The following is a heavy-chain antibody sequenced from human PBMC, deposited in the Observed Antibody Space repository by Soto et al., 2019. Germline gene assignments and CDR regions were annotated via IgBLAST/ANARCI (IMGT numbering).Heavy chain of an antibody. CDR3: ARGLKNYYAMDV. CDR2: LNSDGSSK. V-gene: IGHV3-74*01. CDR1: GFTFNSYW. J-gene: IGHJ6*02. Sequence: EVRLVESGGGLVQPGGSLRLSCAASGFTFNSYWMHWVRQAPGKGLVWVSRLNSDGSSKYYGDSMKGRFTISRDNAENTVYLQMNSLRDEDTAVYFCARGLKNYYAMDVWGQGTTVTVSS. D-gene: IGHD3-16*01.